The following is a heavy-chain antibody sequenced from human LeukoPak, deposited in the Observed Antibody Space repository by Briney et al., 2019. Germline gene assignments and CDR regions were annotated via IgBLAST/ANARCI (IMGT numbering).Heavy chain of an antibody. CDR2: IIPIFGIA. CDR1: GGTVSSYA. Sequence: SVKVSCKASGGTVSSYAISWVRQAPGQGLEWMGRIIPIFGIANYAQKFQGRVTITADKSTSTAYMELSSLRSEDTAVYYCARDVETDCSSTSCYYNWFDPWGQGTLVTVSS. D-gene: IGHD2-2*01. J-gene: IGHJ5*02. CDR3: ARDVETDCSSTSCYYNWFDP. V-gene: IGHV1-69*04.